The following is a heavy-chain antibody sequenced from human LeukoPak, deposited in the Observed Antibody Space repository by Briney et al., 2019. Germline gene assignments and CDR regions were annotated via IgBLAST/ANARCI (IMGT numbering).Heavy chain of an antibody. CDR1: GGSFSGYY. CDR3: ARRSSKRFNWYFDL. Sequence: PSETLSLTCAVYGGSFSGYYWSWIREPPGKGLVWIGEINHSGSTNYNPYLKSRVTISVDTSKNQFSLKLSSVTAADTAVYYCARRSSKRFNWYFDLWRRGTLVTVSS. V-gene: IGHV4-34*01. J-gene: IGHJ2*01. D-gene: IGHD5-24*01. CDR2: INHSGST.